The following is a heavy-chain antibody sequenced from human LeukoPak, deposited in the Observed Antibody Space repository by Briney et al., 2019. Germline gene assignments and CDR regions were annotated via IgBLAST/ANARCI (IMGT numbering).Heavy chain of an antibody. CDR2: MNPNSGNT. D-gene: IGHD2-2*01. CDR3: ARVRCSSTSCYFYDY. Sequence: ASVKVSCKASGYTLTSYDINWVRQATGQGLEWMGWMNPNSGNTGYAQKFQGRVTITRNTSISTAYMELSSLKSEDTAVYYCARVRCSSTSCYFYDYWGQGTLVTVSS. J-gene: IGHJ4*02. CDR1: GYTLTSYD. V-gene: IGHV1-8*03.